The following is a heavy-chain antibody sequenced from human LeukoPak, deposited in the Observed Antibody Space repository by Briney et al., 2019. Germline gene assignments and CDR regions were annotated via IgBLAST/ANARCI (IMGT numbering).Heavy chain of an antibody. V-gene: IGHV4-39*01. CDR3: ASGNYDILTGYYKPRDAFDI. CDR2: ISYSGST. D-gene: IGHD3-9*01. Sequence: SETLSLTCTVSGASISSSSYYWGWIRQPPGKGLEWIGTISYSGSTYYNPSLKSRVTISVDTSKNQFSLKLNSVTAADTAVYYCASGNYDILTGYYKPRDAFDIWGQGTLVTVSS. CDR1: GASISSSSYY. J-gene: IGHJ4*02.